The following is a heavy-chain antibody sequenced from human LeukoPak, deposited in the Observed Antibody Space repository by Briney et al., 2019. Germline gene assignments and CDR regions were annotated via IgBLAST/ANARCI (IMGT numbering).Heavy chain of an antibody. D-gene: IGHD6-13*01. V-gene: IGHV4-34*01. CDR2: INHSGST. CDR3: ASAPLSSSCYYYYYYMDV. CDR1: GGSISSYY. J-gene: IGHJ6*03. Sequence: LETLSLTCTLSGGSISSYYWSGIRQPPGKGLEWIGGINHSGSTNYNPSLKSRVTISVDTSKNQFPLALSSVTAADTAVYYCASAPLSSSCYYYYYYMDVWGKGTTVTVSS.